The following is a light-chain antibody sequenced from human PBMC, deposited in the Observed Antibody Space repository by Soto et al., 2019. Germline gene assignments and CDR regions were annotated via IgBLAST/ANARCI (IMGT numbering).Light chain of an antibody. CDR3: QQRTRWPMT. CDR2: DGS. CDR1: QNLHSF. Sequence: EIVLTQSPATLSVSPGERVTLSCRASQNLHSFLNWYQQRPGQAHRPLIYDGSKRAAGVQDRISGDGSGTDYTLTISSLEPEDFAVYYCQQRTRWPMTVGQGTRLEI. J-gene: IGKJ5*01. V-gene: IGKV3-11*01.